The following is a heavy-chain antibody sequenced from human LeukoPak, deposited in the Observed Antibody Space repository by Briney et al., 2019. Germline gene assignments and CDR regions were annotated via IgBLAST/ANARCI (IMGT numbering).Heavy chain of an antibody. V-gene: IGHV3-23*01. J-gene: IGHJ4*02. CDR1: GFTFSSHA. CDR3: ARASSIAAAVFDY. D-gene: IGHD6-13*01. CDR2: ITGSGGST. Sequence: HPGGSLRLSCAASGFTFSSHAMGWVRQAPGKGLEWVSSITGSGGSTYYGDSVKGRFTIARDNSKNTLYLQMNSLRAEDTAVYYCARASSIAAAVFDYWGQGTLVTVSS.